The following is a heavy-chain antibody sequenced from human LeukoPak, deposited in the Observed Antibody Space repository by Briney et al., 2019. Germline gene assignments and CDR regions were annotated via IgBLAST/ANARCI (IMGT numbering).Heavy chain of an antibody. J-gene: IGHJ4*02. V-gene: IGHV4-59*01. CDR2: IFYSGST. CDR1: GDSISSYY. D-gene: IGHD5-24*01. CDR3: TRVRRGAGDFDY. Sequence: PSETLSPTCTVSGDSISSYYWTWIRQPPGQGLEWIGCIFYSGSTHYNPSLKSRVTISVDTSKNQFSLRLSSVTAADTAVYYCTRVRRGAGDFDYWGQGTLVTVSA.